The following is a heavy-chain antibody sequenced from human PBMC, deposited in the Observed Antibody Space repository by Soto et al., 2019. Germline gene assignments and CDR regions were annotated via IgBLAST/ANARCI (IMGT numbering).Heavy chain of an antibody. V-gene: IGHV1-46*01. CDR1: GYTFTSYY. D-gene: IGHD6-19*01. CDR2: INPSGGST. J-gene: IGHJ4*02. CDR3: ARDVRSSYSSRRYHFAY. Sequence: SVKVSCMASGYTFTSYYMHWVRQAPGHGLEWMGIINPSGGSTSYAQKYQGRVTMTRDTSTSTVYMELSSLRSKDTAVYYCARDVRSSYSSRRYHFAYWGQRTLVTGSS.